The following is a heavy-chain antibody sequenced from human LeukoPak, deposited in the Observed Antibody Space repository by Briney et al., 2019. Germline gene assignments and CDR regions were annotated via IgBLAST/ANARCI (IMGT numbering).Heavy chain of an antibody. J-gene: IGHJ4*02. CDR1: RFTFNNYG. Sequence: GGSLRLSCVVSRFTFNNYGVTWVRQAPGKGLEWVSSISGSSSYIYDADSVKGRFTISRDNAKNSLYLQMYSLRAEDTAVYYCARRATTERGHSYGLDYWGQGTLVTVSS. D-gene: IGHD5-18*01. CDR2: ISGSSSYI. CDR3: ARRATTERGHSYGLDY. V-gene: IGHV3-21*01.